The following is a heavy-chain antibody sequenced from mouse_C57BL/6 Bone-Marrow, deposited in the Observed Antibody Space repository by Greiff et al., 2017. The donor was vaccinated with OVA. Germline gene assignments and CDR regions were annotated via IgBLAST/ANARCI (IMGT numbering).Heavy chain of an antibody. CDR2: IYPGDGDT. CDR3: AREGNYDYIDY. D-gene: IGHD2-1*01. Sequence: VQLQQSGPELVKPGDSVKISCKASGYAFSSSWMNWVKQRPGKGLEWIGRIYPGDGDTNYNGKLKGKVTLTADKSSSTAYMQLSSLTSEDSAVYFCAREGNYDYIDYWGQGTTLTVSS. J-gene: IGHJ2*01. V-gene: IGHV1-82*01. CDR1: GYAFSSSW.